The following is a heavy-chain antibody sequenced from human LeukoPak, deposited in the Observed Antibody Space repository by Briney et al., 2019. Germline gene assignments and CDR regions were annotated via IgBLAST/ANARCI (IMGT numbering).Heavy chain of an antibody. J-gene: IGHJ5*02. V-gene: IGHV4-59*08. Sequence: SETLSLTCTVSGGSISSYYWSWIRQPPGKGLELIGYIYYSGSTNYNPSLKSRVTISVDTSKNQFSLKLSSVTAADTAVYYCARVSNIVVVVAATRGPYNWFDPWGQGTLVTVSS. CDR1: GGSISSYY. CDR2: IYYSGST. CDR3: ARVSNIVVVVAATRGPYNWFDP. D-gene: IGHD2-15*01.